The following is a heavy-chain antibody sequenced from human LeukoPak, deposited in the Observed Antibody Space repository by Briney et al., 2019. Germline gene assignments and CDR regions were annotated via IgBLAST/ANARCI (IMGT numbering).Heavy chain of an antibody. Sequence: GASVKVSCKASGYTFTSYGISWVRQAPGQGLEWMGWISAYNGNTNYAQKLQGRVTMTTDISTSTAYMELRSLRSDDTAVYYCARDLRTAWIQLWSLAYGMDVWGQGTTVTVSS. CDR3: ARDLRTAWIQLWSLAYGMDV. D-gene: IGHD5-18*01. CDR1: GYTFTSYG. J-gene: IGHJ6*02. V-gene: IGHV1-18*01. CDR2: ISAYNGNT.